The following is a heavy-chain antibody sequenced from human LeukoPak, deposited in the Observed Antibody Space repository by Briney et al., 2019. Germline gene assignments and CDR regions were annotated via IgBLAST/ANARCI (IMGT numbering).Heavy chain of an antibody. Sequence: GGSLRLSCAASGFTFSNTWMSWVRQAPGKGLEWVSSISSSSSYIYYADSVKGRFTISRDNAKNSLYLQMNSLRAEDTAVYYCARDRVDGSGFHDAFDIWGQGTMVTVSS. J-gene: IGHJ3*02. V-gene: IGHV3-21*01. D-gene: IGHD3-22*01. CDR1: GFTFSNTW. CDR2: ISSSSSYI. CDR3: ARDRVDGSGFHDAFDI.